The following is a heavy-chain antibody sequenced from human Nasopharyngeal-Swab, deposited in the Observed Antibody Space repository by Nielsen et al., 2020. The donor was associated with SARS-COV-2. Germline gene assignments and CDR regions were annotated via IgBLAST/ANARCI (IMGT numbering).Heavy chain of an antibody. CDR3: ARKNYYDSSGYYLVHFYYYYYGMDV. CDR2: ISGSGGST. D-gene: IGHD3-22*01. Sequence: GESLKISCAASGFTFSDYYMSWIRQAPGKGLEWVSAISGSGGSTYYADSVKGRFTISRDNSKNTLYLQMNSLRAEDTAVYYCARKNYYDSSGYYLVHFYYYYYGMDVWGQGTTVTVSS. V-gene: IGHV3-23*01. J-gene: IGHJ6*02. CDR1: GFTFSDYY.